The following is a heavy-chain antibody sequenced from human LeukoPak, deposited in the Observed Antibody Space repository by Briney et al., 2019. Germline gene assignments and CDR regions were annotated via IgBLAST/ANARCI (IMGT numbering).Heavy chain of an antibody. Sequence: GGSLRLSCAASGFTFSSYDMHWVRQATGKGLEWVSAIGTAGDTYYPGSVKGRFTISRENAKSSLYLQMNSLRAGDTAVYYCARSRFIRYFDWLLSPGTFDIWGQGTMVTVSS. CDR1: GFTFSSYD. D-gene: IGHD3-9*01. V-gene: IGHV3-13*01. CDR3: ARSRFIRYFDWLLSPGTFDI. J-gene: IGHJ3*02. CDR2: IGTAGDT.